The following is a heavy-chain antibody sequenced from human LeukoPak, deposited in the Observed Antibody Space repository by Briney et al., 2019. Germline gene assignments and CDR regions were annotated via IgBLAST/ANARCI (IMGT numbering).Heavy chain of an antibody. V-gene: IGHV3-11*01. CDR2: ISPGGNTI. CDR1: GFTYSDYH. J-gene: IGHJ4*02. CDR3: AAGRDIAVAGPGGYFDY. Sequence: PGASLRLSCAASGFTYSDYHMNWIRQAPGKGLEWVSYISPGGNTIYFADSVNGRFTLSRDSARNSLSLQMNSLTAEDTAVYYCAAGRDIAVAGPGGYFDYWGRGTLVTVSS. D-gene: IGHD6-19*01.